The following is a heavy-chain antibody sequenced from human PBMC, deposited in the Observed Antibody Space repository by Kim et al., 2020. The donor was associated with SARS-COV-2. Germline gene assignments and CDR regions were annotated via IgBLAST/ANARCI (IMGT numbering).Heavy chain of an antibody. V-gene: IGHV3-30*01. CDR3: ARDLRANYYYMDV. Sequence: YYAYSVKGRFTISRDNSKNTLYLQMNSLRAEDTAVYYCARDLRANYYYMDVWGKGTTVTVSS. D-gene: IGHD2-15*01. J-gene: IGHJ6*03.